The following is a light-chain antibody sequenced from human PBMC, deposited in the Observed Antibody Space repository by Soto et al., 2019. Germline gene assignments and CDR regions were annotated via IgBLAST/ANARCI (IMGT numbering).Light chain of an antibody. Sequence: EIVMTQSPATLSVSPGGRATLSCRASQSVRSNLAWYQQKPGQAPRLLVYGASTRATGIPARFSGSGSGTEFTLTISSLQSEDFAVYYCKQYTDWPLTFGGGAKVEIK. CDR1: QSVRSN. CDR2: GAS. J-gene: IGKJ4*01. CDR3: KQYTDWPLT. V-gene: IGKV3-15*01.